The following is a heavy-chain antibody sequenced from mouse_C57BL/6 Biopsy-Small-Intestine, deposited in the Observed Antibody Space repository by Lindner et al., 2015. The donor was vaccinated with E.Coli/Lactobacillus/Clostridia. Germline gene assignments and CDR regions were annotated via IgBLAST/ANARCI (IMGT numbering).Heavy chain of an antibody. J-gene: IGHJ4*01. V-gene: IGHV1-9*01. CDR3: ARKLGYAMDY. CDR2: ILPGSDST. D-gene: IGHD4-1*01. CDR1: GYTFTGYW. Sequence: QLQEYVEAELMKPGASVKLSCKATGYTFTGYWIEWVKQRPGHGLEWIGQILPGSDSTNFNEKFKGKATFTADTSSDTAYMQLSSLTTEDSAIYYCARKLGYAMDYWGQGTSVTVSS.